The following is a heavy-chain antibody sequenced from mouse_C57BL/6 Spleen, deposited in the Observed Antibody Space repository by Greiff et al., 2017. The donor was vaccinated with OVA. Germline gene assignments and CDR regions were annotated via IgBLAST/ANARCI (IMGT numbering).Heavy chain of an antibody. J-gene: IGHJ2*01. D-gene: IGHD4-1*01. CDR2: ISSGGSYT. CDR3: ARHRTGSYFDY. V-gene: IGHV5-6*01. Sequence: EVKLQESGGDLVKPGGSLKLSCAASGFTFSSYGMSWVRQTPDKRLEWVATISSGGSYTYYPDSVKGRFTISRDNAKNTLYLQMSSLKSEDTAMYYCARHRTGSYFDYWGQGTTLTVSS. CDR1: GFTFSSYG.